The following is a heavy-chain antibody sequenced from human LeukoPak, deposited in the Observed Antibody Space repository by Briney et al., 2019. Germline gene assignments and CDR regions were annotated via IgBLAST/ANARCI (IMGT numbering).Heavy chain of an antibody. D-gene: IGHD2-21*02. Sequence: ASVKVSCKASGYTFTSYAMNWVRQAPGQGLEWMGWINTNTGNPTYAQGFTGRFVFSLDTSVSTAYLQISSLKAGDTAVYYCARQKDCGGDCYSAIFDYWGQGTLVTVSS. CDR1: GYTFTSYA. V-gene: IGHV7-4-1*02. CDR2: INTNTGNP. J-gene: IGHJ4*02. CDR3: ARQKDCGGDCYSAIFDY.